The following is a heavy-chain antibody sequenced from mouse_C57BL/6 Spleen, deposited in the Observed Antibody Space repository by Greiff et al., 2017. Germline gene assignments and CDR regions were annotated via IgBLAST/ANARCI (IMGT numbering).Heavy chain of an antibody. V-gene: IGHV1-26*01. D-gene: IGHD2-3*01. CDR1: GYTFTDYY. CDR3: ASGLIYDGYYGFAY. Sequence: VQLQQSGPELVKPGASVKISCKASGYTFTDYYMNWVKQSHGKSLEWIGDINPNNGGTSYNQKFKGKATLTVDKSSSTAYMELRSLTFEDSAVYYCASGLIYDGYYGFAYWGQGTLVTVSA. CDR2: INPNNGGT. J-gene: IGHJ3*01.